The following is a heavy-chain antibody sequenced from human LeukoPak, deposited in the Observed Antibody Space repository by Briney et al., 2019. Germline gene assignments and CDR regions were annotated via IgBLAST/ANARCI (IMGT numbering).Heavy chain of an antibody. V-gene: IGHV3-23*01. Sequence: PGGSLRLSCAASGFTFSTYWMSWVRQAPGKGLEWVSAISGSGGSTYYADSVKGRFTISRDNSKNTLYLQMNSLRAEDTAVYYCAKPNPYDYGDYTQGEREYYYYGMDVWGQGTTVTVSS. J-gene: IGHJ6*02. CDR3: AKPNPYDYGDYTQGEREYYYYGMDV. CDR1: GFTFSTYW. D-gene: IGHD4-17*01. CDR2: ISGSGGST.